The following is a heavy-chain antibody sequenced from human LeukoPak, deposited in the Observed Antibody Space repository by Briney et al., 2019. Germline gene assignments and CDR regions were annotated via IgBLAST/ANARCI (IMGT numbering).Heavy chain of an antibody. CDR3: AKGPLNSADY. V-gene: IGHV3-30*02. Sequence: GGSLRLSCAASGFTFSSYGMHWVRQAPGKGLEWVAFIRYDGSNKYYADSVEGRFTISRDNSKNTLYLQMNSLRAEDTAVYYCAKGPLNSADYWGQGTLVTVSS. CDR2: IRYDGSNK. CDR1: GFTFSSYG. D-gene: IGHD1-1*01. J-gene: IGHJ4*02.